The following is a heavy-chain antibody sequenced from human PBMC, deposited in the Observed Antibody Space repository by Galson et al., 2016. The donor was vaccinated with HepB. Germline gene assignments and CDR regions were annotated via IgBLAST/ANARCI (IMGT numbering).Heavy chain of an antibody. Sequence: SLRLSCVASGFTFSNHGMHWVRQAPGKGLECVAVIWADGGNKYYVDSVKGRFTISRDNSKNTVYLQMNSLRADDTAVYYCARDMYTGSYIIDYWGQGTLVTVSS. CDR2: IWADGGNK. J-gene: IGHJ4*02. CDR1: GFTFSNHG. V-gene: IGHV3-33*01. CDR3: ARDMYTGSYIIDY. D-gene: IGHD1-26*01.